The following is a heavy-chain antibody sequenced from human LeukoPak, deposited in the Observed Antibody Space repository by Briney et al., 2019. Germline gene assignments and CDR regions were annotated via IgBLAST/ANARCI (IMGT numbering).Heavy chain of an antibody. V-gene: IGHV4-31*03. J-gene: IGHJ3*02. CDR2: IFHSGST. D-gene: IGHD5-18*01. CDR1: GGSISSGAYY. Sequence: SETLSLTCTVSGGSISSGAYYWTWIRQHPGKGLEWIGYIFHSGSTYYNPSLKSRVTISVDTSRNHFYLNLTPVTAADTAVYYCARDQIHDDAFDIWGRGTMVTVSS. CDR3: ARDQIHDDAFDI.